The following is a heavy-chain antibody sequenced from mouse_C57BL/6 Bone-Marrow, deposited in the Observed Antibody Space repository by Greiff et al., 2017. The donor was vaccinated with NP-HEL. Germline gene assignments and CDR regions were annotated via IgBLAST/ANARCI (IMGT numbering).Heavy chain of an antibody. CDR1: GYTFTSYG. CDR2: IYPRSGNT. CDR3: ARRVYYGSSYDFAY. Sequence: QVHVKQSGAELARPGASVKLSCKASGYTFTSYGISWVKQRTGQGLEWIGEIYPRSGNTYYNEKFKGKATLTADKSSSTAYMELRSLTSEDSAVYFCARRVYYGSSYDFAYWGQGTLVTVSA. J-gene: IGHJ3*01. D-gene: IGHD1-1*01. V-gene: IGHV1-81*01.